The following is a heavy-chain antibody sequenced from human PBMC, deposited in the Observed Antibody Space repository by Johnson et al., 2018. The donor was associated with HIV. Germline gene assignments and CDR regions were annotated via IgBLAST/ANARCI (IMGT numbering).Heavy chain of an antibody. CDR3: AGGGYSSSWPDPDAFDI. CDR1: GFIFRDYY. V-gene: IGHV3-20*04. CDR2: INWNGGRT. Sequence: VQLVESGGGVVQPGRSLRLSCATSGFIFRDYYMSWIRQAPGKGLEWISTINWNGGRTGYVDSLKGRFTISRDNAKNSLYLQMDSLRPEDTALYYCAGGGYSSSWPDPDAFDIWGQGTMVTVSS. D-gene: IGHD6-13*01. J-gene: IGHJ3*02.